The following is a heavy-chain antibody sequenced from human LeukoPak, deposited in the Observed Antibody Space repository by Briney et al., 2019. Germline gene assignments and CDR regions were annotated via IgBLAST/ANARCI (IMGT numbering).Heavy chain of an antibody. CDR1: GFTFSSYS. J-gene: IGHJ6*02. V-gene: IGHV3-21*01. CDR2: IRSSSSYI. Sequence: GGSLRLSCAASGFTFSSYSMNWVRQAPGKGLEWVSSIRSSSSYIYYADAVKGRFTITRDNAKNSLYLQMNSLRAEDTAVYYCARELFANYDILTGYMDVWGQGTTVTVSS. D-gene: IGHD3-9*01. CDR3: ARELFANYDILTGYMDV.